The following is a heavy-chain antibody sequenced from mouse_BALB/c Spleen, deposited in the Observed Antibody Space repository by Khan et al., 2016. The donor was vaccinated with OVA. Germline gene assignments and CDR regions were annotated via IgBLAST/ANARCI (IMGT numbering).Heavy chain of an antibody. CDR1: GNTFTNYG. J-gene: IGHJ4*01. Sequence: QIQLVQSGPELKKPGETVKISCKASGNTFTNYGMNWVKQSPGKGLKWMGWINTYTGEPTYADDFKGRFAFSLESSASTAYLQINHLNNEDTATXCLAKAPYISYVMVYWGQGTSVTVSS. V-gene: IGHV9-3-1*01. D-gene: IGHD2-10*01. CDR3: AKAPYISYVMVY. CDR2: INTYTGEP.